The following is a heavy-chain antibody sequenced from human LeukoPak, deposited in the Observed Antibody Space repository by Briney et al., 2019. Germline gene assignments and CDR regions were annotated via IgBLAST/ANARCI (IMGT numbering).Heavy chain of an antibody. V-gene: IGHV3-11*01. CDR3: ARYRVTTNDYFDY. Sequence: GGSLRLSCAASGFTFSDYYMSWVRQAPGKGVEWISYISHSGNTIRYADSVMGRFTISRDNAKNSLYLQLNSLRDDDTAVYYCARYRVTTNDYFDYWGQGTLVTVSS. J-gene: IGHJ4*02. D-gene: IGHD4-17*01. CDR1: GFTFSDYY. CDR2: ISHSGNTI.